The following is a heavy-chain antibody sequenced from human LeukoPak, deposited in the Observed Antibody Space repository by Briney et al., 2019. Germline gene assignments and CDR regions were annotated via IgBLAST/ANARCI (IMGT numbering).Heavy chain of an antibody. J-gene: IGHJ4*02. D-gene: IGHD3-10*01. CDR2: IRYDGSNE. CDR3: ARDGGLYSVVRGADYNCFDY. V-gene: IGHV3-30*02. Sequence: GGSLRLSRAASGFTFSSYGIHWVRQAPGKGLEWVAFIRYDGSNEYYADSVKGRFTISRDNSKNTLYLQMNSLRAEDTAVYYCARDGGLYSVVRGADYNCFDYWGQGTLVTVSS. CDR1: GFTFSSYG.